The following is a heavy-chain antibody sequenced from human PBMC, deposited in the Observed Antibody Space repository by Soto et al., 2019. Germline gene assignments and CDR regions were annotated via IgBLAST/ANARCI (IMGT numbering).Heavy chain of an antibody. D-gene: IGHD3-22*01. CDR1: GFTFSTYS. CDR2: ISSSSSTI. CDR3: AKDPTSYDSSAQFDS. Sequence: GGSLRLSCAASGFTFSTYSMNWVRQAPGKGLEWVSYISSSSSTIFYTDSVKGRFTVSRDNAKNSLYLQMNSLRAEDTAVYYCAKDPTSYDSSAQFDSWGQGTRVTVSS. J-gene: IGHJ4*02. V-gene: IGHV3-48*01.